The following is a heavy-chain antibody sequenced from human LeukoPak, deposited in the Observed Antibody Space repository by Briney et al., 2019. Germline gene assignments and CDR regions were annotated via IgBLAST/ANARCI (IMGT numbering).Heavy chain of an antibody. J-gene: IGHJ3*01. CDR3: TKDPNGDYVGAFDF. CDR2: ITATGGI. CDR1: TFAFSSYA. Sequence: EGSPRLSCAASTFAFSSYAMTWVRQAPGKGLEWVSSITATGGISYADSVKGRFTISRDNSKSTLYLQMSSLRAEDTAVYYCTKDPNGDYVGAFDFWGQGTMVTVSS. V-gene: IGHV3-23*01. D-gene: IGHD4-17*01.